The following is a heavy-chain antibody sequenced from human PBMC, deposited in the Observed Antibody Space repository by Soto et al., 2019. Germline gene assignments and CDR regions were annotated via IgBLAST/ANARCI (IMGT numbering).Heavy chain of an antibody. CDR1: GFTFGTYA. Sequence: EVQLLESGGGLVQPGGSLRLSCAASGFTFGTYAMKWLRQAPGRGLECVSFISGSGRTTYYADSVKGRFTVSRDNSKNTMYLQTNSLRAEDTALYYCAKFRGPSYSYYYMDVWGKGTTVTVSS. D-gene: IGHD3-16*01. V-gene: IGHV3-23*01. CDR3: AKFRGPSYSYYYMDV. CDR2: ISGSGRTT. J-gene: IGHJ6*03.